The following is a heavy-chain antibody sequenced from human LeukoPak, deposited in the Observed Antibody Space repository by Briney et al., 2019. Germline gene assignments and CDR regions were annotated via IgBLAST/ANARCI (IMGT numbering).Heavy chain of an antibody. CDR3: AKADSSSRPVLHY. CDR2: ISSSGSTI. V-gene: IGHV3-48*03. Sequence: GGSLRLSCAASGFTFSSYEMNWVRQAPGKGLEWVSYISSSGSTIYYADSVRGRFTISRDNAKNSLYLQMNSLRAEDTAVYYCAKADSSSRPVLHYWGQGTLVTVSS. D-gene: IGHD6-13*01. J-gene: IGHJ4*02. CDR1: GFTFSSYE.